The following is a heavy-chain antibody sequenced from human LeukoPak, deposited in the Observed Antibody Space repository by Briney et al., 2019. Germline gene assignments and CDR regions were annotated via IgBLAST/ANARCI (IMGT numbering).Heavy chain of an antibody. V-gene: IGHV3-7*03. J-gene: IGHJ5*02. CDR1: GFTFSSYW. CDR3: TTDPNYGDSNWFDP. Sequence: GGSLSLSCAASGFTFSSYWMSWVRQAPGKGLEWVANINQDGSEKHYLDSVKGRFTISRDNAKNSLSLQMNSLRAEDTAVYYCTTDPNYGDSNWFDPWGQGTLVTVSS. CDR2: INQDGSEK. D-gene: IGHD4-17*01.